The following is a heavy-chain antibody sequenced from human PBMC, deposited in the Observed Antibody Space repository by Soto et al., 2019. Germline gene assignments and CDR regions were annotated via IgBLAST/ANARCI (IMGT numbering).Heavy chain of an antibody. CDR2: IYYSGST. D-gene: IGHD3-22*01. J-gene: IGHJ3*02. Sequence: PSETLSLTCTVSGGSISSGDYYWSWIRQPPGKGLEWIGYIYYSGSTYYNPSLKSRVTISVDTSKNQFSLKLSSVTAADTAVYYCARFNYYDSSGYYSNDAFDIWGQGTMVTVSS. CDR1: GGSISSGDYY. CDR3: ARFNYYDSSGYYSNDAFDI. V-gene: IGHV4-30-4*01.